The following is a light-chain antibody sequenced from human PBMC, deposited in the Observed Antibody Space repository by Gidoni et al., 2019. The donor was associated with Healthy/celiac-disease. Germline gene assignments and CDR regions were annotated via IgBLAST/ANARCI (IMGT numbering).Light chain of an antibody. CDR3: AAWDDSLNGHVV. V-gene: IGLV1-44*01. CDR1: SSNIGSNT. Sequence: QSVLTQPPSASGPPGKRVTISCSGSSSNIGSNTVNWYQQLPGTAPKLLIYSNNQRPSGVPDRFSGSKSGTSASLAISGLQSEDEADYYCAAWDDSLNGHVVFGGGTKLTVL. J-gene: IGLJ2*01. CDR2: SNN.